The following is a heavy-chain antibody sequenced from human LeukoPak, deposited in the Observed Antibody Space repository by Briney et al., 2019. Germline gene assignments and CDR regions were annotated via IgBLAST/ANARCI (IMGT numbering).Heavy chain of an antibody. Sequence: QPGGSLRLSCAASGFTFSSYEMNWVRQAPGKGLEWVSYISSSGSTIYYADSVKGRFTISRDNAKNSLYLQMNSLRAEDTAIYYCARGVVVVVAATSNWFDPWGQGTLVTVSS. CDR1: GFTFSSYE. D-gene: IGHD2-15*01. CDR2: ISSSGSTI. CDR3: ARGVVVVVAATSNWFDP. J-gene: IGHJ5*02. V-gene: IGHV3-48*03.